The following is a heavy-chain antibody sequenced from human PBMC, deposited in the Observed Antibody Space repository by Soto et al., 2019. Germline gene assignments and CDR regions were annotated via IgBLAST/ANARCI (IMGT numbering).Heavy chain of an antibody. CDR2: ISSSGSPN. CDR3: ARVYSYGMDV. CDR1: GFTFSRYS. V-gene: IGHV3-48*02. Sequence: GGSLRLSCAASGFTFSRYSMNWVRQAPGKGLEWVSYISSSGSPNYYADSVKGRFTISRDNTKNSLYLQMNSLSDEDTAVYYCARVYSYGMDVWGQGTTVTVSS. D-gene: IGHD2-8*01. J-gene: IGHJ6*02.